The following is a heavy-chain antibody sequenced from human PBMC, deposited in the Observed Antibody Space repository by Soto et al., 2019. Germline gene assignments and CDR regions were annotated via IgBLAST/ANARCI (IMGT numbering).Heavy chain of an antibody. J-gene: IGHJ6*03. CDR3: AGGPSGYCSSTSCYKVGDYYYYYMDV. CDR2: IYYSGST. Sequence: SETLSLTCTVSGGSISSYYWSWIRQPPGKGLEWIGYIYYSGSTNYNPSLKSRVTISVDTSKNQFSLKLSSVTAADTAVYYCAGGPSGYCSSTSCYKVGDYYYYYMDVWGKGTTVTVSS. CDR1: GGSISSYY. V-gene: IGHV4-59*01. D-gene: IGHD2-2*02.